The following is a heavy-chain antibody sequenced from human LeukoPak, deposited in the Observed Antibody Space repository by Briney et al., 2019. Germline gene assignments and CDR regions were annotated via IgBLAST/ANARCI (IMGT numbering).Heavy chain of an antibody. CDR1: GYALTELS. V-gene: IGHV1-24*01. CDR2: FDPEDGET. J-gene: IGHJ4*02. D-gene: IGHD6-13*01. CDR3: ATVGSRSSSWYRPLDY. Sequence: SVKVSCKVSGYALTELSMHWVRQAPGKGLEWMGGFDPEDGETIYAQKFQGRVTMTEDTSTDTAYMELSSLRSEDTAVYYCATVGSRSSSWYRPLDYWGQGTLVTVSS.